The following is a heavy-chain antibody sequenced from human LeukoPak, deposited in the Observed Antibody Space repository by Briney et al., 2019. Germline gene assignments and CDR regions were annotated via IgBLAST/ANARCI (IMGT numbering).Heavy chain of an antibody. D-gene: IGHD5-12*01. CDR3: ARDIVATIYYYYYYYMDV. CDR1: GFTFSSYW. CDR2: IKQDGSEK. V-gene: IGHV3-7*01. Sequence: GGSLRLSCAASGFTFSSYWMSWVRQAPGKGLEWVANIKQDGSEKYYVDSVKGRFTISRDNAKNSLYLQMNSLRAEDTAVYYCARDIVATIYYYYYYYMDVWGKGTTVTVSS. J-gene: IGHJ6*03.